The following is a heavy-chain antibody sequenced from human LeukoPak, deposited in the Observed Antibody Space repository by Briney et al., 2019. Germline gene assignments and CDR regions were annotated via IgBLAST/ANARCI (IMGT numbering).Heavy chain of an antibody. CDR1: GDSISSGGYY. Sequence: SETLSLTCTVSGDSISSGGYYWGWIRQPPGKGLEWIASRYYSGSTYCNPSLKIRVTMSADTSKNQFSLKLSSVTAADAAVYYCARQYSSGWPWFDPWGQGTLVTVSS. CDR3: ARQYSSGWPWFDP. D-gene: IGHD6-19*01. CDR2: RYYSGST. J-gene: IGHJ5*02. V-gene: IGHV4-39*01.